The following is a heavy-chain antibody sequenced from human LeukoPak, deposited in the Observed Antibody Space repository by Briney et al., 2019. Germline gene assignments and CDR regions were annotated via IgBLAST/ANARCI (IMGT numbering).Heavy chain of an antibody. CDR1: GFTFSSYG. Sequence: GGSLRLSCAASGFTFSSYGMSWVRQAPGKGLEWVSAIKGSGGRTYYAEPVKGRFTIYRDNAKNRLYLQMNSLRDEDTAVYYCAKDLQSITMIVVATYDAFVIWGQGTTVTVSS. CDR2: IKGSGGRT. CDR3: AKDLQSITMIVVATYDAFVI. V-gene: IGHV3-23*01. D-gene: IGHD3-22*01. J-gene: IGHJ3*02.